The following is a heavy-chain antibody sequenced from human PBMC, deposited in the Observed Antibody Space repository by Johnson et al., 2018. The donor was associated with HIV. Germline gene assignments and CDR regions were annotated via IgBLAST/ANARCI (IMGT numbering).Heavy chain of an antibody. V-gene: IGHV3-30-3*01. CDR2: ISYDGSNK. CDR3: ARGPHEVVVVAATSAFDI. Sequence: HVQLVESGGGVVQPGRSLRLSCAASGFTFDDYAMHWVRQAPGKGLEWVAVISYDGSNKYYADSVKGRFTISRDNSKNSLYLQMNSLRAEDTAVYYCARGPHEVVVVAATSAFDIWGQGTMVTVSS. D-gene: IGHD2-15*01. CDR1: GFTFDDYA. J-gene: IGHJ3*02.